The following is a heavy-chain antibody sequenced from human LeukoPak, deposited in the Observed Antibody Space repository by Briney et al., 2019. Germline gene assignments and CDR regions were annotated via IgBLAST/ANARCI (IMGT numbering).Heavy chain of an antibody. V-gene: IGHV4-59*01. J-gene: IGHJ4*02. CDR2: IYYSGST. Sequence: SETLSLTCTVSGGSISSYYWSWIRQPPGKGLEWIGYIYYSGSTNYNPPLKSRVTISVDTSKNQFSLKLSSVTAADTAVYYCARDGSYGGLDYWGQGTLVTVSS. CDR3: ARDGSYGGLDY. D-gene: IGHD1-26*01. CDR1: GGSISSYY.